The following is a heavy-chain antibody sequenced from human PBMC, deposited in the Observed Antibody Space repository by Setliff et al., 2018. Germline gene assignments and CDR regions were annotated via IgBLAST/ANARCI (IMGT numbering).Heavy chain of an antibody. CDR1: GGSISSGDYY. J-gene: IGHJ4*02. CDR2: IYYSGST. Sequence: SETLSLTCTVSGGSISSGDYYWSWIRQPPGKGLEWIGYIYYSGSTYYNPSLKSRVTISVDTSKNQFSLKLSSVTAADTAVYYCASSPTFGGVIVDYWGQGTLVTVSS. V-gene: IGHV4-30-4*08. CDR3: ASSPTFGGVIVDY. D-gene: IGHD3-16*02.